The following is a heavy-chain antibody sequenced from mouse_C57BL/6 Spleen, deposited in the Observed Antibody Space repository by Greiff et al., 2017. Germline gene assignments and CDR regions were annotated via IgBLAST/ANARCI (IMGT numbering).Heavy chain of an antibody. CDR1: GYTFTEYT. CDR2: FYPGSGSI. J-gene: IGHJ4*01. V-gene: IGHV1-62-2*01. CDR3: ARHVQLTGTYYYAMDY. Sequence: VQLQQSGAELVKPGASVKLSCKASGYTFTEYTIHWVKQRSGQGLEWIGWFYPGSGSIKYNEKFKDKATLTAAKSSSTVYMELSRLTSEDSAVYFCARHVQLTGTYYYAMDYWGQGTSVTVSS. D-gene: IGHD4-1*01.